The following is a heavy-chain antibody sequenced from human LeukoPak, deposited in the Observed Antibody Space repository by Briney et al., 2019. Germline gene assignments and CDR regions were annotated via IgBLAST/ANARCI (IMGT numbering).Heavy chain of an antibody. J-gene: IGHJ6*03. CDR1: GYTFTGYY. CDR3: ARDLSDKLYYYYYYMDV. Sequence: GASVKVSCKASGYTFTGYYMHWVRQAPGQGLEWMGWINPNSGGTNYAQKFQGRVTMTRDTSISTAYMELSRLRSDDTAVYYCARDLSDKLYYYYYYMDVWGKGTTVTISS. V-gene: IGHV1-2*02. D-gene: IGHD2/OR15-2a*01. CDR2: INPNSGGT.